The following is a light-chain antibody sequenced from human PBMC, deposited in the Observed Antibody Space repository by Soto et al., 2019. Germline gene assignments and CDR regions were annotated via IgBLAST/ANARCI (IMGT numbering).Light chain of an antibody. CDR2: GAS. CDR3: QQYNNWPT. V-gene: IGKV3-20*01. Sequence: EIVLTQSPGTLSLSPGERATLSCRASQSVSSSYLAWYQQKPGQAPRLLIYGASNRATGIPDRFSGSGSGTDFTLSISRLEPEDFAVYYCQQYNNWPTFGQGTKVEIK. J-gene: IGKJ1*01. CDR1: QSVSSSY.